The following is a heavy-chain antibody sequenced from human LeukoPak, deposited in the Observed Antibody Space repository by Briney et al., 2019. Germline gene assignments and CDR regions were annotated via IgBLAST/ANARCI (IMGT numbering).Heavy chain of an antibody. V-gene: IGHV4-34*01. CDR3: AGGSTGSAYDY. J-gene: IGHJ4*02. CDR1: DGSFSGYY. CDR2: ISHSGST. Sequence: SETLSLTCAIYDGSFSGYYWSWIRQPPGKGLEWIGGISHSGSTNYNPSLESRVTISLDTSKTHSSLRLTSVTAAGTAVYYCAGGSTGSAYDYWGQGALVTVSP. D-gene: IGHD7-27*01.